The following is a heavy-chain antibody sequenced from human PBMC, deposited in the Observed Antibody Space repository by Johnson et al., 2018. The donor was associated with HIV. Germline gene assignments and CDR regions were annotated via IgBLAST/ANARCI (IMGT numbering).Heavy chain of an antibody. D-gene: IGHD6-13*01. CDR3: ARVPSRSSWYTAFDI. J-gene: IGHJ3*02. CDR1: GFTFSSHA. CDR2: ISDDGNNQ. V-gene: IGHV3-30*04. Sequence: QVQLVESGGGVVQPGRSLRLSCAASGFTFSSHAMHWVRQAPGKGLEWVAVISDDGNNQYYAHSVKGRFTVSRDNSKNTLYLQMNSLRADDTAVYYCARVPSRSSWYTAFDIWGQGTMVTVS.